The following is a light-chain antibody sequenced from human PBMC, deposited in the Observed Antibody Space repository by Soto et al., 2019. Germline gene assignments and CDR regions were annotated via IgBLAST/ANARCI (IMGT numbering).Light chain of an antibody. CDR3: HQRAGWPPT. CDR1: QGISSY. CDR2: AAS. Sequence: AIRMTQSPSSFSASTGDRVTITCRASQGISSYLAWYQQKPGKAPKLLIYAASTLQSGVPSRFSGSGSGTDFTLTISCLQSEDFAVYFCHQRAGWPPTFGGGTKVDIK. J-gene: IGKJ4*01. V-gene: IGKV1-8*01.